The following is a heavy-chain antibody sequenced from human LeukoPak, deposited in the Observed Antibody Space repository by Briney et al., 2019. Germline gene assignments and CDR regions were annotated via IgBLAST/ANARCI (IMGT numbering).Heavy chain of an antibody. CDR3: ARDRRYDFWSGYYLSYYYYGMDV. J-gene: IGHJ6*02. CDR1: GYTFTSYA. V-gene: IGHV7-4-1*02. CDR2: INTNTGNP. Sequence: ASVKVSCKASGYTFTSYAMSWVRQAPGQGLEWMGWINTNTGNPTYAQGFTGRFVFSLDTSVSTAYLQISSLKAEDTAVYYCARDRRYDFWSGYYLSYYYYGMDVWGQGTTVTVSS. D-gene: IGHD3-3*01.